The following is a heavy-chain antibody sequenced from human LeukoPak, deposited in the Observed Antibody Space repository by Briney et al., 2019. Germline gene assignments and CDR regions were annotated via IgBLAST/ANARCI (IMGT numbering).Heavy chain of an antibody. CDR3: ARGRAIVVVPAAKPGPKRTPDRFDP. D-gene: IGHD2-2*01. J-gene: IGHJ5*02. CDR2: INHSGST. CDR1: GGSFSGYY. V-gene: IGHV4-34*01. Sequence: SETLSLTCAVYGGSFSGYYWSWIRQPPGKGLEWIGEINHSGSTNYNPSLKSRVTISVDTSKNQFSLKLSSVTAADTAVYYCARGRAIVVVPAAKPGPKRTPDRFDPWGQGTLVTVSS.